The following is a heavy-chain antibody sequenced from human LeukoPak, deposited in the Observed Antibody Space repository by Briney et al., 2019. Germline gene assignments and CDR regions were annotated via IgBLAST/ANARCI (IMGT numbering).Heavy chain of an antibody. CDR1: GYTFTSYG. J-gene: IGHJ6*03. V-gene: IGHV1-18*01. Sequence: ASVKVSCKASGYTFTSYGISWVRQAPGQGLEWMGWISAYNGNRNYAQKLQGRVTMTTDTSTSTAYMELRSLRSDDTAVYYCAVLTDYYYYMDVWGKGTTVTVSS. D-gene: IGHD2-8*02. CDR2: ISAYNGNR. CDR3: AVLTDYYYYMDV.